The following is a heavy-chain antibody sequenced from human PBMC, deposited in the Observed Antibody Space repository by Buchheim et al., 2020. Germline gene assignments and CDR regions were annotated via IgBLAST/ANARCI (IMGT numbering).Heavy chain of an antibody. CDR1: GGSISSGGYY. CDR3: ARGDIVVVPAATHDEYYFDY. J-gene: IGHJ4*02. D-gene: IGHD2-2*01. Sequence: QVQLQQWGAGLLKPSETLSLTCAVYGGSISSGGYYWSWIRQHPGKGLEWIGYIYYSGSTYYNPSLKSRVTISVDTSKNQFSLKLSSVTAADTAVYYCARGDIVVVPAATHDEYYFDYWGQGTL. V-gene: IGHV4-31*11. CDR2: IYYSGST.